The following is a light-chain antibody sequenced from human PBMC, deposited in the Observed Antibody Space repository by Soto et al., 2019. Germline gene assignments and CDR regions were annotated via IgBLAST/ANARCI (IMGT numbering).Light chain of an antibody. CDR3: SLYTSSRTYV. CDR2: EVS. V-gene: IGLV2-18*01. J-gene: IGLJ1*01. Sequence: QAVLTQPPSVSGSPGQSVTISCTGTSSDVGSYNRVSWYQQPPGTAPKLMIYEVSNRPSGVPDRFSGSKSGNTASLTISGLQAEDEADYYCSLYTSSRTYVFGTGPKVTVL. CDR1: SSDVGSYNR.